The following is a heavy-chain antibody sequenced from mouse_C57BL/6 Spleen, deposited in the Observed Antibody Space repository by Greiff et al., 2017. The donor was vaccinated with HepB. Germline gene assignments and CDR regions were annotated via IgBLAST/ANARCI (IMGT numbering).Heavy chain of an antibody. CDR2: ISSGGDYI. V-gene: IGHV5-9-1*02. Sequence: EVMLVESGEGLVKPGGSLKLSCAASGFTFSSYAMSWVRQTPEKRLEWVAYISSGGDYIYYADTVKGRFTIARDNARNTLYRQMSSLKSEDTAMYYCTRGGGYYLYFDYWGQGTTLTVAS. CDR3: TRGGGYYLYFDY. D-gene: IGHD2-3*01. CDR1: GFTFSSYA. J-gene: IGHJ2*01.